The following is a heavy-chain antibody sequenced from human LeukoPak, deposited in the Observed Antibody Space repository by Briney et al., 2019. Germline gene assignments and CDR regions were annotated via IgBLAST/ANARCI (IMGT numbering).Heavy chain of an antibody. Sequence: GGSLRLSCAASGFTFSSYAMSWLRQAPGKGLEWFSAISGSGSSTYYADSVKGRFTISRDKSKNSMYLQMNSLRAEDTALYYCAGRGASGGKVDYWGQGTLVTVSS. J-gene: IGHJ4*02. V-gene: IGHV3-23*01. D-gene: IGHD3-10*01. CDR2: ISGSGSST. CDR3: AGRGASGGKVDY. CDR1: GFTFSSYA.